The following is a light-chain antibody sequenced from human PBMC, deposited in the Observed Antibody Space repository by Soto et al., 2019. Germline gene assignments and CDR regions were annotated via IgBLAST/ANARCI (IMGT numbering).Light chain of an antibody. CDR2: GSS. CDR3: QQYTNYPWT. V-gene: IGKV1D-16*01. CDR1: QGVSDW. J-gene: IGKJ1*01. Sequence: DIQMTQSPSSVSASVGDSVTIACRASQGVSDWVARYQQQPGEAHKLLIYGSSSLMSGVPSRFSGTRSGTDFTLTISSLQPDDFATYYCQQYTNYPWTFGQGTKWIS.